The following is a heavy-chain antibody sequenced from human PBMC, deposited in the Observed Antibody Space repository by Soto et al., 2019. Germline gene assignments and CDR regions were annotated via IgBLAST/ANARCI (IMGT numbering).Heavy chain of an antibody. CDR3: AKARGAMVRGAAFYFDY. CDR2: ISGSGGST. J-gene: IGHJ4*02. D-gene: IGHD3-10*01. CDR1: GFTFSSYA. V-gene: IGHV3-23*01. Sequence: GGSLRLSCSASGFTFSSYAMHWVRQAPGKGLECVSGISGSGGSTYCAESVKGRFTISRDNSKNTLYLQMNSLRAEDTAVYYRAKARGAMVRGAAFYFDYWGQGTLVTSPQ.